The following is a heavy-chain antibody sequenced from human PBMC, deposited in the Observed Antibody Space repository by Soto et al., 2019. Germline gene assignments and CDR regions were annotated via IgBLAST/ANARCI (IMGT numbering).Heavy chain of an antibody. CDR2: ISYDGSNK. D-gene: IGHD3-3*01. CDR1: GFTFSSYA. J-gene: IGHJ6*02. CDR3: ARRKDVLRFLEWFQQGYGMDV. V-gene: IGHV3-30-3*01. Sequence: PGGSLRLSCAASGFTFSSYAMHWVRQAPGKGLEWVAVISYDGSNKYYADSVKGRFTISRDNSKNTLYLQMNSLRAEDTAVYYCARRKDVLRFLEWFQQGYGMDVWGQGTTVTVSS.